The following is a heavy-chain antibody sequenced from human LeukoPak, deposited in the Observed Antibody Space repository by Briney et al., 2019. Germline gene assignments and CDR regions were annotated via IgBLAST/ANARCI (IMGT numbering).Heavy chain of an antibody. V-gene: IGHV3-7*03. CDR2: MKEDRSET. D-gene: IGHD3-3*01. CDR1: GSIFSCCW. CDR3: AKGERDQFRDFWSGYLSWFDP. J-gene: IGHJ5*02. Sequence: PGGSLRLSCAASGSIFSCCWMAWVRQAPGKGLEWVAHMKEDRSETYYVGSVKGRFTISRDNAKNSLYLQMNSLRAEDTALYYCAKGERDQFRDFWSGYLSWFDPWGQGTLVTVSS.